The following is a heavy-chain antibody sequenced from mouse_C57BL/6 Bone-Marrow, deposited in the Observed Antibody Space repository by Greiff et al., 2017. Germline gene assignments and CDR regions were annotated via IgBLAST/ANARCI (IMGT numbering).Heavy chain of an antibody. CDR2: IDPANGDT. CDR3: TTSADSYDGVAD. D-gene: IGHD2-12*01. CDR1: GFNITDDY. Sequence: VQLQQSGAELVRPGASVTLSCTASGFNITDDYMHWVKQRPEQSLEWIGWIDPANGDTEYASKFQGKDTITADTSSNTAYLQFSSLTSEDTAVYYCTTSADSYDGVADWGKGTLVTVSS. V-gene: IGHV14-4*01. J-gene: IGHJ3*01.